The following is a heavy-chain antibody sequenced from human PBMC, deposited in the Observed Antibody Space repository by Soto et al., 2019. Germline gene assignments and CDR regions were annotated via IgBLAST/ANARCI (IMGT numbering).Heavy chain of an antibody. CDR1: GGSISTYY. V-gene: IGHV4-59*01. D-gene: IGHD6-19*01. J-gene: IGHJ5*02. CDR2: IYYSGTT. Sequence: SETLSLTCSVSGGSISTYYWTWIRQPPGKGLEWIGYIYYSGTTNYNPSLTSRVTISVSMSKNQFSLKLRSVTAADTAVYYCAREGYSSGWHDTWGQGTLVTSPQ. CDR3: AREGYSSGWHDT.